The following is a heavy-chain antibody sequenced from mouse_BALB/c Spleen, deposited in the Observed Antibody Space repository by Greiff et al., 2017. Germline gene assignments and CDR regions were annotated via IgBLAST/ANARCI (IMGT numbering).Heavy chain of an antibody. CDR1: GFSLTSYG. J-gene: IGHJ4*01. CDR2: IWAGGST. V-gene: IGHV2-9*02. D-gene: IGHD2-10*02. Sequence: VKLVESGPGLVAPSQSLSITCTVSGFSLTSYGVHWVRQPPGKGLEWLGVIWAGGSTNYNSALMSRLSISKDNSKSQVFLKMNSLQTDDTAMYYCARDPEYGNYYYAMDYWGQGTSVTVSS. CDR3: ARDPEYGNYYYAMDY.